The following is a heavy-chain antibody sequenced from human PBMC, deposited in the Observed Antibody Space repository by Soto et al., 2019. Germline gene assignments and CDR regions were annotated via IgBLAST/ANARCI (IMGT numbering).Heavy chain of an antibody. D-gene: IGHD3-16*01. Sequence: QVQLVQSGSESMQPGASVKVSCKGSGYNFNSHSINWLRQAPGQGLEWMGWINPNTGNPTYEQGFTGRFVFSVDTSVSKVYQKIFSLQADDSAVYYCASDRASWNSDYGGQGTLDTVSS. CDR3: ASDRASWNSDY. J-gene: IGHJ4*02. V-gene: IGHV7-4-1*01. CDR2: INPNTGNP. CDR1: GYNFNSHS.